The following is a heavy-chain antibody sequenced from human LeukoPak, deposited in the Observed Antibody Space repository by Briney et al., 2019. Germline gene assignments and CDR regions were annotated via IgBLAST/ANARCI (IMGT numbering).Heavy chain of an antibody. CDR3: ARGSGSYFVSSEEDFDY. J-gene: IGHJ4*02. Sequence: PGGSLRLSCAASGFTFSSYSMNWVRQAPGKGLEWVSSISSSSSYIYYADSVKGRFTISRDNAKNSLYLQMNSLRAEDTAVYYCARGSGSYFVSSEEDFDYWGQGTLVTVSS. V-gene: IGHV3-21*01. D-gene: IGHD3-10*01. CDR1: GFTFSSYS. CDR2: ISSSSSYI.